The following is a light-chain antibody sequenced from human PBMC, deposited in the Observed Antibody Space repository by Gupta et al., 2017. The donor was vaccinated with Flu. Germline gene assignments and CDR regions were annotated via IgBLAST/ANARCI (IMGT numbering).Light chain of an antibody. CDR2: DVT. CDR1: SSDIGSYNY. Sequence: ALTQPASVSGSPGQSITISCTGTSSDIGSYNYVSWYQQHPGKAPQLLIYDVTNRPSGVSTRFSGSKSGDTASLTISGLQAEDEADYYCSSCTSSTTLVFGGGTRLTVL. CDR3: SSCTSSTTLV. V-gene: IGLV2-14*01. J-gene: IGLJ2*01.